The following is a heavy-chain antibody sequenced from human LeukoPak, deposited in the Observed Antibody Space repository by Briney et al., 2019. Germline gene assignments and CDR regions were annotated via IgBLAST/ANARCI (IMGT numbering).Heavy chain of an antibody. J-gene: IGHJ3*02. V-gene: IGHV3-20*04. D-gene: IGHD4-11*01. Sequence: GGSLRLSCAASGFTFDNYGINWVRQAPGKGLEWVSRIHWNGGRTGYADSVKGRFTISRDNAKNSLYLQMNSLRAEDTAVYYCARPGQAYSNRDAFDIWGQGTMVTVSS. CDR1: GFTFDNYG. CDR2: IHWNGGRT. CDR3: ARPGQAYSNRDAFDI.